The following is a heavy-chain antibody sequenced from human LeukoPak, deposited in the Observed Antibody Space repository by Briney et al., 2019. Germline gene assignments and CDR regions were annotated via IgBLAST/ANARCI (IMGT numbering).Heavy chain of an antibody. CDR2: MWGTAGCT. D-gene: IGHD3-22*01. J-gene: IGHJ5*01. Sequence: PGGSLTLSCQASGFTFYMYAMSWVRQAPGKGLEWVASMWGTAGCTFYPDSVKGRFTISRDNSKNVLYLRMNSLTAEDTAIYYCAKDRPNFHENSGHYYRRDGDSWGQGTLVTVSS. CDR1: GFTFYMYA. V-gene: IGHV3-23*01. CDR3: AKDRPNFHENSGHYYRRDGDS.